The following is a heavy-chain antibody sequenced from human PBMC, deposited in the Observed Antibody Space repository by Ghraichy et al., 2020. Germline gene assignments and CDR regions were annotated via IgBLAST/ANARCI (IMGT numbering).Heavy chain of an antibody. J-gene: IGHJ4*02. CDR2: TSFRSKWLN. V-gene: IGHV6-1*01. CDR3: ARAVDHYCTRSGYYRHFDY. CDR1: GDSLSSDSAA. Sequence: SQTLSLTCAISGDSLSSDSAAWNWIRQSPSRGLEWLGRTSFRSKWLNDNAVSVAGRLTITRDTTKNQFSLHLASVTPADTAGYYCARAVDHYCTRSGYYRHFDYWGQGILFTVSS. D-gene: IGHD3-22*01.